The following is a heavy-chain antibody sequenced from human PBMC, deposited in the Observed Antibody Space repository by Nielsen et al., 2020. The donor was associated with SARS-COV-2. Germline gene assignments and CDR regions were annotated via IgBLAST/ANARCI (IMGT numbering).Heavy chain of an antibody. D-gene: IGHD6-13*01. CDR1: GGSISSSNW. Sequence: SETLSLTCAVSGGSISSSNWWSWVRQPPGKGLEWIGEIYHSGSTNYNPSLKSRVTISVDKSKNQFSLKLSSVTAADTAVYYCASQRTAAAAGKDYYYYMDVWGKGTTVTVSS. V-gene: IGHV4-4*02. J-gene: IGHJ6*03. CDR3: ASQRTAAAAGKDYYYYMDV. CDR2: IYHSGST.